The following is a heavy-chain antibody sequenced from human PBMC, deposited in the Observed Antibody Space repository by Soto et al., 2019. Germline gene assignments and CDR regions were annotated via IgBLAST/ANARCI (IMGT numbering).Heavy chain of an antibody. D-gene: IGHD2-21*01. J-gene: IGHJ4*02. Sequence: GGSLRLSCAASGFTFGSYGMNWVRQAPGKGLEWVSSISSSSSYIYYADSVKGRFTISRDNSKNTLYLQVNNLRPEDTAVYYCAKEYCGGHCPSNYIDYWGQGTLVTVST. CDR3: AKEYCGGHCPSNYIDY. CDR1: GFTFGSYG. CDR2: ISSSSSYI. V-gene: IGHV3-21*01.